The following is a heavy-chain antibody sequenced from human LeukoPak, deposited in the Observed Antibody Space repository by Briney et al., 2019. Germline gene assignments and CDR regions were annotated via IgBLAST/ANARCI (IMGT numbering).Heavy chain of an antibody. D-gene: IGHD2-21*01. CDR1: GFSFSDFY. V-gene: IGHV3-11*01. CDR3: ARTARIGDY. Sequence: PGGSLRLSCAASGFSFSDFYMSWIRQAPGKGLEWISYISQSGSDINYADSVRGRFTVSRDNAKNSLYLQMNSLRAEDTAVYHCARTARIGDYWGQGTLVTVSS. J-gene: IGHJ4*02. CDR2: ISQSGSDI.